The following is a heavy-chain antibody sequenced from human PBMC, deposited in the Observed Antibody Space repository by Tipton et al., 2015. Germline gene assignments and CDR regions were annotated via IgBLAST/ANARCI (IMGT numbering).Heavy chain of an antibody. J-gene: IGHJ4*02. CDR2: IQYSGST. D-gene: IGHD4-23*01. CDR3: ARARGRHGGLFDS. Sequence: TLSLTCSVSSDSISKYYWSWIRQPPGKELEWIGYIQYSGSTNYNPSLKSRVTISVDTSKTQFSLEMRSVTATDTAVYYCARARGRHGGLFDSWGQGTLVTVSS. CDR1: SDSISKYY. V-gene: IGHV4-59*01.